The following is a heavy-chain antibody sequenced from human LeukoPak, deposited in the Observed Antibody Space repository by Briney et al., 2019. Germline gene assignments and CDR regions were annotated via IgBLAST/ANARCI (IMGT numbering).Heavy chain of an antibody. V-gene: IGHV4-59*12. D-gene: IGHD1-26*01. CDR1: GGSISSYY. J-gene: IGHJ4*02. Sequence: SETLSLTCTVSGGSISSYYWSWIRQPPGKGLEWIGYIYYSGSTNYNPSLKSRVTISVDTSKNQFSLKLSSVTAADTAVYYCARDHPADSGSTWDRLGDWGQGTLVTVSS. CDR2: IYYSGST. CDR3: ARDHPADSGSTWDRLGD.